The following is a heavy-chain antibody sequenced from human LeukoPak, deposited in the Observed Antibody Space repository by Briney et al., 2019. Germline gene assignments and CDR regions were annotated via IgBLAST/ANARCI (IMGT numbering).Heavy chain of an antibody. J-gene: IGHJ4*02. D-gene: IGHD3-22*01. CDR1: GFILSTSE. V-gene: IGHV3-48*03. CDR3: ARDIPVYYDSSGPYDY. Sequence: GGSLRLSCVASGFILSTSEMNWVRQAPGKGLEWVSFIASDGTIYYADSVKGRFTLSRDNAKNSLYLQMNSLRAEDTAVYYCARDIPVYYDSSGPYDYWGQGTLVTVSS. CDR2: IASDGTI.